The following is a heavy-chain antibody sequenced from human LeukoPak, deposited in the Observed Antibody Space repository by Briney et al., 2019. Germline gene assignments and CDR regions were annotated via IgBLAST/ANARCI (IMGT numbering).Heavy chain of an antibody. CDR2: ISSSSSYT. J-gene: IGHJ4*02. Sequence: GGSLGLSCAASGFTFSDYYMSWIRQAPGKGLEWVSYISSSSSYTNYADSVKGRFTISRDNAKNSLYLQMNSLRAEDTAVYYCARGSSGRYYDYWGQGTLVTVSS. CDR1: GFTFSDYY. CDR3: ARGSSGRYYDY. D-gene: IGHD6-19*01. V-gene: IGHV3-11*05.